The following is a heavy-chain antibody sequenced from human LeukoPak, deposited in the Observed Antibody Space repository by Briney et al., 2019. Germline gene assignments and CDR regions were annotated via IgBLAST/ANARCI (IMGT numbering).Heavy chain of an antibody. D-gene: IGHD2-8*01. Sequence: GGSLRPSCAASGFTFSSYAMSWVRQAPGKGLQWVPAISGSGGDTYDADSVKGRFTISRDNSKNTLHLQMNSLRAEDTAVYYCAKDTSVARYCTNDICSPFDYWGQGTLVTVSS. CDR3: AKDTSVARYCTNDICSPFDY. J-gene: IGHJ4*02. V-gene: IGHV3-23*01. CDR2: ISGSGGDT. CDR1: GFTFSSYA.